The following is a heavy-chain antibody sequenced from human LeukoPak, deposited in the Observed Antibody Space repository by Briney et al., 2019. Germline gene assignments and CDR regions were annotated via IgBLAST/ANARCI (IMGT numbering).Heavy chain of an antibody. Sequence: SETLSLTCTVSGGSISNNTYYCAWIRQPPGKGLEWIGNLYYRGSTYYNPSLKSRVTISADTSKTQFSLKLTSVTAADTAVYYCATITTSWSLAFDYRGQGTLITVSS. D-gene: IGHD2-2*01. CDR3: ATITTSWSLAFDY. V-gene: IGHV4-39*01. CDR2: LYYRGST. CDR1: GGSISNNTYY. J-gene: IGHJ4*02.